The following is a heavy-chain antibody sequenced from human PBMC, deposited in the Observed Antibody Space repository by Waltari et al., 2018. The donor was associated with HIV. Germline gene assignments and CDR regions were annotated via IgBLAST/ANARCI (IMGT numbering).Heavy chain of an antibody. D-gene: IGHD4-17*01. CDR3: ARDRPYGGNRLDY. CDR2: IYYSGST. Sequence: QLQLQESGPGLVKPSETLSLTCTVSGGSISSSRYYWGWIRQPPGKGLEWIGSIYYSGSTYYNPSLKSRVTISVDTSKNQFSLKLSSVTAADTAVYYCARDRPYGGNRLDYWGQGTLVTVSS. V-gene: IGHV4-39*07. CDR1: GGSISSSRYY. J-gene: IGHJ4*02.